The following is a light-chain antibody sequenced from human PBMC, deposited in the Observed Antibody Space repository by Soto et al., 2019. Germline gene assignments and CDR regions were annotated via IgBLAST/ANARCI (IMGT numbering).Light chain of an antibody. CDR1: SSNIGAGYD. Sequence: QSVLTQPPSVSGAPGQRVTISCTGSSSNIGAGYDVHWYQQLPGAAPKLLVYGNTNRPSGVPDRFSGSRSGTSASLAITGLQAEDEADYYCQSYESSLSGWVFGGGTKVIVL. CDR2: GNT. V-gene: IGLV1-40*01. CDR3: QSYESSLSGWV. J-gene: IGLJ2*01.